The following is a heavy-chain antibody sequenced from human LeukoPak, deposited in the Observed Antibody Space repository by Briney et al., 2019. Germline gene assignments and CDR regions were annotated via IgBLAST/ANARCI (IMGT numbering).Heavy chain of an antibody. CDR2: ISGSGGST. CDR3: AEDRGFLEWSDY. CDR1: GFTFSGYS. Sequence: PGGSLRLSCAASGFTFSGYSMNWVRQAPGKGLEWVSAISGSGGSTYYADSVKGRFTISRDNSKNTLYLQMNSLRAEDTAVYYCAEDRGFLEWSDYWGQGTLVTVSS. V-gene: IGHV3-23*01. D-gene: IGHD3-3*01. J-gene: IGHJ4*02.